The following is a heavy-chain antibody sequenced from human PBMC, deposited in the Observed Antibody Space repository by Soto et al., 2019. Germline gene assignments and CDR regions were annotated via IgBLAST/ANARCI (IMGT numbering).Heavy chain of an antibody. V-gene: IGHV4-39*01. Sequence: QLQLQESGPGLVKPSETLSLTCTVSGGSISSSSYYWGWIRQPPGKGLEWIGSIYYSGSTYYNPSLRSRVTISVDTSKNQFSLKLSSVTAADTAGYYCVSQASPYYYYGMDVWGQGTTVTVSS. CDR2: IYYSGST. J-gene: IGHJ6*02. CDR1: GGSISSSSYY. CDR3: VSQASPYYYYGMDV.